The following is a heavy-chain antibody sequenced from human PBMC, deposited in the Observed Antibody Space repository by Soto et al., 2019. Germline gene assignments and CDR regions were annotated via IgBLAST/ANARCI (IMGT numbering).Heavy chain of an antibody. Sequence: PGGSLRFSCAASGFTFSTYGMHWVRQAPGKGLEWVAVISYDGTNKYYADSVKGRFTISRDNAKNSLYLQMNSLRAEDTAVYYCARAADYYGSGSPPYYYGMDVWGQGTTVTVSS. D-gene: IGHD3-10*01. J-gene: IGHJ6*02. CDR1: GFTFSTYG. V-gene: IGHV3-30*03. CDR2: ISYDGTNK. CDR3: ARAADYYGSGSPPYYYGMDV.